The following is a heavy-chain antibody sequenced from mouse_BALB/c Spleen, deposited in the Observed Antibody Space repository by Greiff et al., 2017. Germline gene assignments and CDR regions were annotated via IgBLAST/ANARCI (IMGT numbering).Heavy chain of an antibody. CDR1: GYTFTSYW. Sequence: QVQLKQPGAELVKPGASVKLSCKASGYTFTSYWMHWVKQRPGQGLEWIGEINPSNGRTNYNEKFKSKATLTVDKSSSTAYMQLSSLTSEDSAVYYCARRNQDYAMDYWGQGTSVTVSS. CDR3: ARRNQDYAMDY. J-gene: IGHJ4*01. CDR2: INPSNGRT. V-gene: IGHV1S81*02.